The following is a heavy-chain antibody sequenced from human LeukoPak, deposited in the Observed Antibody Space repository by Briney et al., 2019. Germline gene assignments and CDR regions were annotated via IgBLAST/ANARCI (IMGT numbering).Heavy chain of an antibody. CDR2: AHSSGHT. Sequence: PSETLSLTCTVSGGSIRTNYWSWIRQPPGKGLEWIGYAHSSGHTRSSTSLKSRVTISIDMSNNHVSLRLTSVTAADTALYYCARVSYDYDSHFEDVFDSWGQGTMVTVSS. CDR3: ARVSYDYDSHFEDVFDS. D-gene: IGHD3-22*01. V-gene: IGHV4-59*01. CDR1: GGSIRTNY. J-gene: IGHJ3*01.